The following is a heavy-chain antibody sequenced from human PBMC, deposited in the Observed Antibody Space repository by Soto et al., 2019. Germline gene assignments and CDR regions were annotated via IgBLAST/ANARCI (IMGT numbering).Heavy chain of an antibody. CDR2: ISTTSTYI. Sequence: GGSLRLSCAASGFTFSTYSMNWVRQAPGKGLEWVSSISTTSTYIYFADSVKGRFTISRDNAKSSLYLQMNSLRAEDTAVYYCARDRCSGGACYCFNYWGQGTPVTVSS. J-gene: IGHJ4*02. V-gene: IGHV3-21*01. CDR3: ARDRCSGGACYCFNY. D-gene: IGHD2-15*01. CDR1: GFTFSTYS.